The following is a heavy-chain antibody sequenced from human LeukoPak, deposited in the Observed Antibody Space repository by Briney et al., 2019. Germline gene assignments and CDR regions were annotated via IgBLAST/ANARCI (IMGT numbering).Heavy chain of an antibody. CDR2: INHSGST. V-gene: IGHV4-34*01. D-gene: IGHD5-18*01. Sequence: PSETLSLTCAVYGGAFSGYYWSWIRQPPGKGLEWIGEINHSGSTNYNPSLKSRVTISVDTSKNRLSLNLTSVTAADTAVYYCARVSDPRYSFFDPWGQGTLVTVSS. CDR3: ARVSDPRYSFFDP. J-gene: IGHJ5*02. CDR1: GGAFSGYY.